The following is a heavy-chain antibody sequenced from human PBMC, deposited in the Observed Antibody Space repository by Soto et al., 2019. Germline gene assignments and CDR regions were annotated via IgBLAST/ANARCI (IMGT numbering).Heavy chain of an antibody. J-gene: IGHJ6*02. CDR2: IGSGGDT. D-gene: IGHD2-8*02. Sequence: EVQLVKSGGGLIQPGGSLRLSCAASGFTLSSYDIHWVRQATGEGLAWVSGIGSGGDTHYADSVKGRVIISREDGKNSLYLQMNTLRVGDTAVYYCTRKTPPTGMEVWGQGATVTVSS. V-gene: IGHV3-13*01. CDR1: GFTLSSYD. CDR3: TRKTPPTGMEV.